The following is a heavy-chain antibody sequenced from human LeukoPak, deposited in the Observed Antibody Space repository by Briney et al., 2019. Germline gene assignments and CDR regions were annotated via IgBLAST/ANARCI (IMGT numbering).Heavy chain of an antibody. Sequence: GGSLRLSCAASGFTFDDYAMHWVRQAPGKGLEWVSGISWNSGSIGYADSVKGRFTISRDNAKNSLYLQMNSLRAEDTALYYCAKDKRDIVVVPGYGMDVWGQGTTVTVSS. D-gene: IGHD2-2*01. CDR3: AKDKRDIVVVPGYGMDV. V-gene: IGHV3-9*01. CDR2: ISWNSGSI. J-gene: IGHJ6*02. CDR1: GFTFDDYA.